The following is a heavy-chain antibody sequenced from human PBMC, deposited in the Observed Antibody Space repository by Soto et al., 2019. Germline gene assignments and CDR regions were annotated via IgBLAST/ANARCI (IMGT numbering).Heavy chain of an antibody. V-gene: IGHV1-18*01. CDR3: ARQGSWPYYYYGLDV. CDR2: ISTYNGDT. Sequence: QVQLVQSGPEVKKPGASVKVSCEASGYTFTTSGISWVRQAPGQGLEWMGWISTYNGDTNSAQKFQGRVTMTADTSTDTVYMELMSLKSDDTAVYYCARQGSWPYYYYGLDVWGQGTTVTVSS. D-gene: IGHD1-26*01. CDR1: GYTFTTSG. J-gene: IGHJ6*02.